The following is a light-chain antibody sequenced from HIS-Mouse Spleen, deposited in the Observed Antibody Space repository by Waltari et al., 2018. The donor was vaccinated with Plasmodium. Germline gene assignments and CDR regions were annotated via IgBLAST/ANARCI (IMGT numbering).Light chain of an antibody. CDR3: SSYAGSNNLV. V-gene: IGLV2-8*01. Sequence: QSALTQPPSASGSPGQSVTISCTGTSRDVGGYNYVSWYQQHPGKAPKLMIYEVSKRPVGFPDRFSGSKSGNTASLTVSGLQAEDEADYYCSSYAGSNNLVFGGGTKLTVL. CDR1: SRDVGGYNY. J-gene: IGLJ2*01. CDR2: EVS.